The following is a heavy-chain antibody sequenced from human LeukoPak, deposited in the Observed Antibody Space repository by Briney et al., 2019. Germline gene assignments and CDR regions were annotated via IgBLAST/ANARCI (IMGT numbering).Heavy chain of an antibody. Sequence: GGSLRLSCAASGFTFSSYSMNWVRQAPGKGLEWVSSISSSSSYIYYADSVKGRFTISRDNAKNSLYLQMNSLRAEDTAVYYCARVALCSSTSCYRGDYWGQGTLVTVSS. CDR1: GFTFSSYS. CDR2: ISSSSSYI. CDR3: ARVALCSSTSCYRGDY. V-gene: IGHV3-21*01. D-gene: IGHD2-2*02. J-gene: IGHJ4*02.